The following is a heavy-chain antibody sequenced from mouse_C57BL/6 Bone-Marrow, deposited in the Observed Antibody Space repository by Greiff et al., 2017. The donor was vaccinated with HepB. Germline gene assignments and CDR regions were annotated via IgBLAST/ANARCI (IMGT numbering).Heavy chain of an antibody. CDR3: TLITTVALYYYAMDY. J-gene: IGHJ4*01. CDR1: GFNIKDAY. Sequence: VQLQQSGAELVRPGASVKLSCTASGFNIKDAYMHWVKQRPEQGLEWIGWIDPENGDTEYASKFQGKATITADTSSNTAYLQLSSLTSEDTAVYYCTLITTVALYYYAMDYWGQGTSVTVSS. V-gene: IGHV14-4*01. D-gene: IGHD1-1*01. CDR2: IDPENGDT.